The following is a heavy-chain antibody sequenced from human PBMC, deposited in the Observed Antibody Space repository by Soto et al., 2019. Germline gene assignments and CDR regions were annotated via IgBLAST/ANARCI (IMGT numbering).Heavy chain of an antibody. V-gene: IGHV5-51*01. CDR1: GYSFANYW. Sequence: XESLKLSCKSSGYSFANYWIGLVCQKPGKGLEWMGVIYPGDSETTYSPSFEGQVIISVDRSRGTAFLEWSSLKASDTAMYYCARPGAPTDTVVYDFWGQGTQVTV. CDR3: ARPGAPTDTVVYDF. J-gene: IGHJ4*02. D-gene: IGHD5-18*01. CDR2: IYPGDSET.